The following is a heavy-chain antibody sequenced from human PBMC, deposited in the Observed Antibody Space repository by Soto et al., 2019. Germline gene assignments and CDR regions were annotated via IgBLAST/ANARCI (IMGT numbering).Heavy chain of an antibody. V-gene: IGHV4-4*02. J-gene: IGHJ4*02. Sequence: VQLRESGPGQVKTSGTLSLTCAVSGGSMKTTNWWSWVRQPPAKGLEWIGEVFHSGITLYNPSLKSRATVSVDTSKNQFFLNLASVTAADTAVYYCTKDEAGSPFRYWGQGALVTVSS. CDR3: TKDEAGSPFRY. D-gene: IGHD3-10*01. CDR1: GGSMKTTNW. CDR2: VFHSGIT.